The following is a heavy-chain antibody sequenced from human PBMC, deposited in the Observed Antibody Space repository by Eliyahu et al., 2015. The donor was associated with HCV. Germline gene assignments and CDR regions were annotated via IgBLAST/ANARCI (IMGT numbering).Heavy chain of an antibody. CDR1: GFXFDDYS. J-gene: IGHJ4*02. CDR3: VKGPMTGSTRFDY. CDR2: ITWNGGTI. Sequence: EVRLVESGGGLVQPGGSLRLSCVASGFXFDDYSMHWVRQVPGKGLEWISAITWNGGTIGYADSVKGRFTVSRDNAKKSLYLQMHSLRPEDTAVYYCVKGPMTGSTRFDYWGQGTLVGVSS. V-gene: IGHV3-9*01. D-gene: IGHD3-9*01.